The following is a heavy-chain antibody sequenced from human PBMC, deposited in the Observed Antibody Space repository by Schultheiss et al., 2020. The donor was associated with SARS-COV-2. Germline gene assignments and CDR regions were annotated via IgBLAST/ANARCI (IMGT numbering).Heavy chain of an antibody. Sequence: SQTLSLTCTVSGGSIRSGESYWSWIRQSPGKGLECIGYIYSSGSANYNPSLRSRVTISVDTSKNQFSLKLSSVTAADTAVYYCAGSGYRYGARWWGQGTLVTVSS. J-gene: IGHJ4*02. CDR1: GGSIRSGESY. V-gene: IGHV4-61*08. CDR3: AGSGYRYGARW. CDR2: IYSSGSA. D-gene: IGHD5-18*01.